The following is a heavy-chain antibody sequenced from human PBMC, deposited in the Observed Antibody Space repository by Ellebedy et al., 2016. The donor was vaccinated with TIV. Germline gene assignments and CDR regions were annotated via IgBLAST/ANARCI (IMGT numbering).Heavy chain of an antibody. J-gene: IGHJ4*02. Sequence: AASVKVSCKASGYTFTGYDINWMRQATGQGREWMAWMNPNSGHTGYAQKFPGRVTMTRNTSISTAYMELSSLRSEDTAVYYCTRDGGSYSDFDYWGQGTLVTVSS. CDR3: TRDGGSYSDFDY. D-gene: IGHD1-26*01. CDR1: GYTFTGYD. V-gene: IGHV1-8*01. CDR2: MNPNSGHT.